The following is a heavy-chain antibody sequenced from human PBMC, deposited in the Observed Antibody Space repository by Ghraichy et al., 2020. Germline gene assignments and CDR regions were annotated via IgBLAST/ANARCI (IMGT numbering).Heavy chain of an antibody. J-gene: IGHJ3*02. CDR1: GFTFSSYA. Sequence: GESLNISCAASGFTFSSYAMSWVRQAPGKGLEWVSAISGSGGSTYYADSVKGRFTISRDNSKNTLYLQMNSLRAEDTAVYYCAKERLTTVMGYDAFDIWGQGTMVTVSS. D-gene: IGHD4-11*01. CDR2: ISGSGGST. CDR3: AKERLTTVMGYDAFDI. V-gene: IGHV3-23*01.